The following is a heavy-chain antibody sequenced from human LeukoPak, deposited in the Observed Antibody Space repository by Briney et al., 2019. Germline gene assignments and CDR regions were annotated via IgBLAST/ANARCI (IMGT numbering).Heavy chain of an antibody. D-gene: IGHD6-13*01. J-gene: IGHJ4*02. CDR2: MYHSGST. Sequence: SETLSLTCAVSGYSISSGYYWGWIRQPPGKGLEWIGSMYHSGSTYYNPSLKSRVTISVDTSKNQFSLKLSSVTAADTAVYYCARGGVGPLGYSSSWSHFDYWGQGTLVTVSS. CDR1: GYSISSGYY. V-gene: IGHV4-38-2*01. CDR3: ARGGVGPLGYSSSWSHFDY.